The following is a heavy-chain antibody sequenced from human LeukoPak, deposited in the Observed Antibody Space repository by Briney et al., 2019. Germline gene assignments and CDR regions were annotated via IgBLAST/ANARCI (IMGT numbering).Heavy chain of an antibody. J-gene: IGHJ6*03. CDR2: ISGSGADT. Sequence: GGSLRLSCAASGITFGSYAMSWVRQAPGKGLEWISVISGSGADTYYADSVKGRFTISRDNSKNTLYLQMDSLRAEDTAIYYCAKDSTVGELVRWFYYYMDVWGKGTTVTVSS. CDR3: AKDSTVGELVRWFYYYMDV. D-gene: IGHD6-6*01. V-gene: IGHV3-23*01. CDR1: GITFGSYA.